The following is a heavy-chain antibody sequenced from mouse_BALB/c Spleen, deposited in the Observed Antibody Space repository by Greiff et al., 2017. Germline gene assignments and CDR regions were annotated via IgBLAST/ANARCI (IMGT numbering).Heavy chain of an antibody. CDR2: ISSGSSTI. D-gene: IGHD2-10*02. V-gene: IGHV5-17*02. J-gene: IGHJ2*01. CDR3: AREKYGNYYFDY. CDR1: GFTFSSFG. Sequence: DVMLVESGGGLVQPGGSRKLSCAASGFTFSSFGMHWVRQAPEKGLEWVAYISSGSSTIYYADTVKGRFTISRDNPKNTLFLQMTSLRSEDTAMYYCAREKYGNYYFDYWGQGTTLTVSS.